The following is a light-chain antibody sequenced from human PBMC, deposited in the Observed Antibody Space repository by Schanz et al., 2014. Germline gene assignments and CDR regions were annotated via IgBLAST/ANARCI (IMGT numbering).Light chain of an antibody. CDR3: CSYAGAYV. J-gene: IGLJ1*01. Sequence: QSALTQPASVSGSPGQSITISCTGTSSDVGGYNYVSWYQQHPGKAPKLMIYEGSKRPSGVPDRFSGSKSGNTASLTVSGLQAEDEADYFCCSYAGAYVFGTGTKLTVL. CDR1: SSDVGGYNY. CDR2: EGS. V-gene: IGLV2-8*01.